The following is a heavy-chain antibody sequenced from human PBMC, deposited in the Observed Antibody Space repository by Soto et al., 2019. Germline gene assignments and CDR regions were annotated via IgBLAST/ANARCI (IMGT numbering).Heavy chain of an antibody. V-gene: IGHV3-48*01. Sequence: GGSLRLSCAASGINFSSYSMNWVRQAPGKGLEWLSYISSSSRTIYYADSVKGRFTISRDNAKNSLYLQMNSLRAEDTAVYYCASWEGTIFGAYYFDYWGQGTLVTVSS. CDR1: GINFSSYS. J-gene: IGHJ4*02. CDR2: ISSSSRTI. D-gene: IGHD3-3*01. CDR3: ASWEGTIFGAYYFDY.